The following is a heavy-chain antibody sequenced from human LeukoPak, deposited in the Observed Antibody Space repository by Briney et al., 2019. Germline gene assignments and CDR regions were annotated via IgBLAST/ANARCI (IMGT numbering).Heavy chain of an antibody. Sequence: SETLSLTCSVSGASITSAYNYWSWIRQPAGEGLEWIGRIYDGGTTDYNPSLGGRVTMSLDTSDNEFSLRLRYVTAADTAVYYCARNGAVNSFDYWGQGILVTVS. CDR3: ARNGAVNSFDY. CDR1: GASITSAYNY. D-gene: IGHD3-3*01. J-gene: IGHJ4*02. CDR2: IYDGGTT. V-gene: IGHV4-61*02.